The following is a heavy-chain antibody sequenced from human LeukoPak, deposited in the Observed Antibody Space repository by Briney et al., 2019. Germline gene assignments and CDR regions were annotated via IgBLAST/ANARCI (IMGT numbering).Heavy chain of an antibody. D-gene: IGHD4-23*01. CDR1: GCTFTGYY. CDR3: ARGGRVTTVVTLLDY. CDR2: INPNSYGT. V-gene: IGHV1-2*02. Sequence: WASVKVSCKASGCTFTGYYMHWVRQAPGQGLEWMGWINPNSYGTNYAQKFQGRVTMTRDTSISTAYMELSRLRSDDTAVYYCARGGRVTTVVTLLDYWGQGTLVTVSS. J-gene: IGHJ4*02.